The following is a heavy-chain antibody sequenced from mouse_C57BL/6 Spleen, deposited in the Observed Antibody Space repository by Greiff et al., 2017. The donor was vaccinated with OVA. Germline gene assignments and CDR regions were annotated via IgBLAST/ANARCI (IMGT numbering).Heavy chain of an antibody. V-gene: IGHV5-17*01. CDR2: ISSGSSTI. Sequence: EVKLVESGGGLVKPGGSLKLSCAASGFTFSDYGMHWVRQAPEKGLEWVAYISSGSSTIYYADTVKGRFTISRDNAKNTLFLQMSSLLSDDTALYYCSSNYYYGSCNFDYWGPGPTLTVSS. D-gene: IGHD1-1*01. J-gene: IGHJ2*01. CDR1: GFTFSDYG. CDR3: SSNYYYGSCNFDY.